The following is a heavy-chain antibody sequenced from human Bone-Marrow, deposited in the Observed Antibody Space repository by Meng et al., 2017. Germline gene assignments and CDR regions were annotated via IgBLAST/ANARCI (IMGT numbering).Heavy chain of an antibody. D-gene: IGHD2-15*01. Sequence: GESLKISCAASGFTFSSYAMHWVHQAPGKGLEWVAVISYDGSNKYYADSVKGRFTISRDNSKNTLYLQMNSLRAEDTAVYYCASHSWRYCSGGSCYEAGDYWGQGTLVTVSS. J-gene: IGHJ4*02. CDR3: ASHSWRYCSGGSCYEAGDY. V-gene: IGHV3-30*04. CDR2: ISYDGSNK. CDR1: GFTFSSYA.